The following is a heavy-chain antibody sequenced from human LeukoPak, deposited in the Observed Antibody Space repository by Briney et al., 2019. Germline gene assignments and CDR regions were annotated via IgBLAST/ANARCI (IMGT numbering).Heavy chain of an antibody. Sequence: SETLSLTCTVSGGSISSYYWSWIRQPAGKGLEWIGRIYTSGSTNYNPSLKSRVTMSVDTSKNQFSLKLSSVTAADTAVYYCARAPRIYSSSWYYFDYWGQGTLVTVSS. J-gene: IGHJ4*02. V-gene: IGHV4-4*07. D-gene: IGHD6-13*01. CDR2: IYTSGST. CDR1: GGSISSYY. CDR3: ARAPRIYSSSWYYFDY.